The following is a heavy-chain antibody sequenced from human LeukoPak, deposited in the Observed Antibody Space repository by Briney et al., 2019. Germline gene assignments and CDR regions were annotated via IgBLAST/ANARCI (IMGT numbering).Heavy chain of an antibody. CDR3: ARGYYDSGTYSGYFQH. Sequence: SETLTLTCTVSGGSINDYYWNWIRQPPGKGLEWIGYIYYSGSTNYNPSLKSRVTISVDTSKTRFSLRLSSVTAADTAVYYCARGYYDSGTYSGYFQHWGQGTLVTVSS. CDR1: GGSINDYY. D-gene: IGHD3-10*01. V-gene: IGHV4-59*01. J-gene: IGHJ1*01. CDR2: IYYSGST.